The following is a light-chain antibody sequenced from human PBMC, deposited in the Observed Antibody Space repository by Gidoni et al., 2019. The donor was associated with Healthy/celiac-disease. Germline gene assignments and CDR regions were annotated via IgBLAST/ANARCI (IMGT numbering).Light chain of an antibody. J-gene: IGLJ1*01. CDR1: SSDVGGYNH. Sequence: QSALTQPASVSGSPGQSITISCTGTSSDVGGYNHVSWYQQQPGKAPKLMIYEVSNRHSGVSNRFSGSKSGNTASLTISGLQAEDEADYYCSSYTSSSTPGGVFGTGTKVTVL. CDR2: EVS. V-gene: IGLV2-14*01. CDR3: SSYTSSSTPGGV.